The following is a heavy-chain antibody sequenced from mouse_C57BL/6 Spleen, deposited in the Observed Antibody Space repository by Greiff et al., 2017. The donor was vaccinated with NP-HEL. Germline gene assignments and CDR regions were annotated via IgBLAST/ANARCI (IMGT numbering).Heavy chain of an antibody. CDR1: GFTFSDYG. CDR3: ARGNRGGYFDY. J-gene: IGHJ2*01. Sequence: EVTVVESGGGLVKPGGSLKLSCAASGFTFSDYGMHWVRQAPETGLAWVAYLSSGSSTIYYADTVKGRFTISRDNAKNTLFLQMTSLRSEDTAMYYCARGNRGGYFDYWGQGTTLTVSS. V-gene: IGHV5-17*01. CDR2: LSSGSSTI.